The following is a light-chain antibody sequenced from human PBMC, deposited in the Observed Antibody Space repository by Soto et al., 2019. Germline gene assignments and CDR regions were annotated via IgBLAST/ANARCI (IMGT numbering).Light chain of an antibody. CDR3: QKRTNWVT. CDR1: QSVSSY. J-gene: IGKJ4*01. Sequence: EIVSTQSPATLSVSRGDRATLCCRASQSVSSYLAWYQQRTGQAPRLLIYDASNRATGIPARFSGSGSGTDFTLTISSLEPEDFAVYYCQKRTNWVTFGGGTKVDI. V-gene: IGKV3-11*01. CDR2: DAS.